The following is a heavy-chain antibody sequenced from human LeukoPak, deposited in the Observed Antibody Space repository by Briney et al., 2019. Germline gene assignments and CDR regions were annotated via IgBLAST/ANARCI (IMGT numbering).Heavy chain of an antibody. CDR3: AELGITMIGGV. CDR2: ISSSGSTI. J-gene: IGHJ6*04. D-gene: IGHD3-10*02. Sequence: GGSLRLSCAASGFTFSSYEMNWVRQAPGKGLEGVSYISSSGSTIYYADSVKGRFTISRDNAKNSLYLQMNSLRAEDTAVYYCAELGITMIGGVWGKGTTVSISS. CDR1: GFTFSSYE. V-gene: IGHV3-48*03.